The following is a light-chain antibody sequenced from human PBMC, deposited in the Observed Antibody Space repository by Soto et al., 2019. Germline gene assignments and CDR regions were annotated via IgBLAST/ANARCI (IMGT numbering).Light chain of an antibody. V-gene: IGLV2-14*01. Sequence: QSVLTQPSSVSGSPGQSITISCTGTRTDVGGYNFVSWYQQHPVKAPKLIIYEVSNRPSGVSNRFSGSKSDNTASLTISGLQAEDEADYYCCSYVSSKTYVFGTGTKVTVL. CDR3: CSYVSSKTYV. J-gene: IGLJ1*01. CDR1: RTDVGGYNF. CDR2: EVS.